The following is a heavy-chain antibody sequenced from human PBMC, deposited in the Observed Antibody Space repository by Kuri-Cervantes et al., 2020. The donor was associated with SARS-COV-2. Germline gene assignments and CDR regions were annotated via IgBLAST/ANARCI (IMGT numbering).Heavy chain of an antibody. J-gene: IGHJ4*02. Sequence: SVKVSCKASGLTFTSSAMQWVRQARGQRLEWIGWIVVGSGNTNYAQKFQERVTITRDMSTSTAYMELSSLRSEDTAVYYCARGRREGVFDYWGQGTLVTVSS. V-gene: IGHV1-58*02. CDR3: ARGRREGVFDY. CDR1: GLTFTSSA. CDR2: IVVGSGNT. D-gene: IGHD1-26*01.